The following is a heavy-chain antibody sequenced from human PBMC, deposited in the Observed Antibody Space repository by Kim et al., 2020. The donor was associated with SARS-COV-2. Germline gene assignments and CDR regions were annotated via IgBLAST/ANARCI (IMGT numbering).Heavy chain of an antibody. CDR1: GGSFSGYY. J-gene: IGHJ6*01. V-gene: IGHV4-34*01. CDR2: INHSGST. CDR3: ARGKGYCSSTSCPRYYYYG. D-gene: IGHD2-2*01. Sequence: SETLSLTCAVYGGSFSGYYWSWIRQPPGKGLEWIGEINHSGSTNYNPSLKSRVTISVDTSKNQFSLKLSSVTAADTAVYYCARGKGYCSSTSCPRYYYYG.